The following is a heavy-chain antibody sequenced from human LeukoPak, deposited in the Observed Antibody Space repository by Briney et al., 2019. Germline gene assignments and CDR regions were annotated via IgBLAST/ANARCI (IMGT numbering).Heavy chain of an antibody. D-gene: IGHD3-22*01. Sequence: GGSLRLSCAASGFTFNSYAMHWVRQAPAKGLEWVAVTSYDGSNKYYADSVKGRFTISRDNSKNTLYLQMNSLRAEDTAVYYCARDDSSGYADLLYYFDYWGQGTLVTVSS. CDR2: TSYDGSNK. CDR1: GFTFNSYA. V-gene: IGHV3-30-3*01. J-gene: IGHJ4*02. CDR3: ARDDSSGYADLLYYFDY.